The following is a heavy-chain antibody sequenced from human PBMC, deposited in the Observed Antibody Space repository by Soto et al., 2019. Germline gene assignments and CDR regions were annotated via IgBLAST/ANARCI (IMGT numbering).Heavy chain of an antibody. CDR2: ISYDGSNK. Sequence: SLRLSCAASGFTFSSYGMHWVRQAPGKGLEWVAVISYDGSNKYYADSVKGRFTISRDNSKNTLYLQMNSLRAEDTAVYYCAKDLEGYFDYWGQGTLVTVSS. J-gene: IGHJ4*02. CDR1: GFTFSSYG. CDR3: AKDLEGYFDY. V-gene: IGHV3-30*18. D-gene: IGHD3-3*01.